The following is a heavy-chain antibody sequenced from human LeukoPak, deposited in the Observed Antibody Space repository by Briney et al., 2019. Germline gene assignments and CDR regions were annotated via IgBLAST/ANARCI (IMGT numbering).Heavy chain of an antibody. CDR2: ISGGTT. CDR3: SRGSGWLSVY. D-gene: IGHD6-19*01. CDR1: GFTFGDYL. Sequence: GGSLRLSCTASGFTFGDYLMSWCRQAPGKGLEWIGFISGGTTEYAASVKGRFTISRDDSTSIAYLQMNSLTTEDTAVYYCSRGSGWLSVYWGQGTLVTVSS. J-gene: IGHJ4*02. V-gene: IGHV3-49*03.